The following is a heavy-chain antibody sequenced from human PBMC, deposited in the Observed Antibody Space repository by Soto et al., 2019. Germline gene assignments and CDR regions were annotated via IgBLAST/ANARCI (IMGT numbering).Heavy chain of an antibody. CDR2: INGGNGDT. CDR1: GYTFTSYA. CDR3: ARGGVFFFAAPTNPFDY. J-gene: IGHJ4*02. D-gene: IGHD3-10*01. V-gene: IGHV1-3*01. Sequence: ASVKVSCKASGYTFTSYALHWVRQAPGQRLEWMGWINGGNGDTKYSQKFQGRVTMTRNTSISTAYMELSSLRSEDTAVYYCARGGVFFFAAPTNPFDYWGQGTLVTVSS.